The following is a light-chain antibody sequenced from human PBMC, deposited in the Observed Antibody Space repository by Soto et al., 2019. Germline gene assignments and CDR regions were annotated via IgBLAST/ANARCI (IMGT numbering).Light chain of an antibody. V-gene: IGKV3-11*01. CDR2: DAT. J-gene: IGKJ1*01. Sequence: EIVLAQSPATLSLSPGERATLSCRASQSINSYLVSYQQKPGQAPSLLIYDATHRAAGIPARFSGSGSGTDFTLSISSLEPEDFAVYYCQQRSNWPRTFGQGTKVEIK. CDR1: QSINSY. CDR3: QQRSNWPRT.